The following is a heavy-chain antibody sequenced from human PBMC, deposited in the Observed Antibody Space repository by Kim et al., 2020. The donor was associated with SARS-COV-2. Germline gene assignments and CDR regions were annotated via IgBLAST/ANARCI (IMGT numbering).Heavy chain of an antibody. CDR1: GFTVSSNY. V-gene: IGHV3-66*01. CDR3: ARDAYSSGWYGNYYGMDV. Sequence: GGSLRLSCAASGFTVSSNYMSWVRQAPGKGLEWVSVIYSGGSTYYADSVKGRFTISRDNSKNTLYLQMNSLRAEDTAVYYCARDAYSSGWYGNYYGMDVWGQGTTVTVSS. CDR2: IYSGGST. J-gene: IGHJ6*02. D-gene: IGHD6-19*01.